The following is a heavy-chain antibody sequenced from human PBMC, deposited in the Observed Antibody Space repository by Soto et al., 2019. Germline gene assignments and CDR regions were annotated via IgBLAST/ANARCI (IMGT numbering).Heavy chain of an antibody. Sequence: PWESLKISCKGSEDSFARYWIGWVRQMPGKGLEWMGIIYPGDSDTRYSPSFQGQVTISADKSISTAYLQWSSLKASDTAMYYCARPTAVAGKTYYYYGMDVWGQGTTVTVSS. V-gene: IGHV5-51*01. J-gene: IGHJ6*02. D-gene: IGHD6-19*01. CDR3: ARPTAVAGKTYYYYGMDV. CDR1: EDSFARYW. CDR2: IYPGDSDT.